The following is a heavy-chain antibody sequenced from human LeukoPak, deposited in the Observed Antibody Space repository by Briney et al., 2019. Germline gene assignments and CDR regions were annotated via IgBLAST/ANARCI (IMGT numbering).Heavy chain of an antibody. V-gene: IGHV4-59*08. CDR3: ARTWFGEGGIDY. CDR2: IYYSGST. Sequence: SETLSLTCTVSGGSISSYYWSWIRQPPGKGLEWIGYIYYSGSTNYNPSLKSRVTISVDTSKNQFSLKLSSVTAADTAVYYCARTWFGEGGIDYWGQGTLVTVSS. CDR1: GGSISSYY. J-gene: IGHJ4*02. D-gene: IGHD3-10*01.